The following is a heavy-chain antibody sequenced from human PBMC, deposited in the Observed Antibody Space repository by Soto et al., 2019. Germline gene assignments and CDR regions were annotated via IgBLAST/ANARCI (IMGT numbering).Heavy chain of an antibody. CDR2: IWYDGSNK. J-gene: IGHJ6*02. V-gene: IGHV3-33*01. Sequence: PGGSLRLSCAASGFTFSSYGMHWVRQAPGKGLEWVAVIWYDGSNKYYADSVKGRFTISRDNSKNTLYLQMNSLRAEDTAVYYCARDLARFWSGYPLGMDVWGQGTTVTVSS. CDR1: GFTFSSYG. CDR3: ARDLARFWSGYPLGMDV. D-gene: IGHD3-3*01.